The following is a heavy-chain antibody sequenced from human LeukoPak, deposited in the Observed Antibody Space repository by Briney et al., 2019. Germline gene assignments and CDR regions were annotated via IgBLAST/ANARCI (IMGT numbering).Heavy chain of an antibody. J-gene: IGHJ6*02. D-gene: IGHD1-1*01. CDR2: IKQDGSEK. Sequence: PGGCLRLSCAASGFTFGSNWVSWVRQATGKGLEWVANIKQDGSEKYYVDSVKGRFTISRDNAKNSLYLKMNSLRAENTAVYYCASATGTTTYYYGMDVWGQGTTVTVSS. V-gene: IGHV3-7*01. CDR3: ASATGTTTYYYGMDV. CDR1: GFTFGSNW.